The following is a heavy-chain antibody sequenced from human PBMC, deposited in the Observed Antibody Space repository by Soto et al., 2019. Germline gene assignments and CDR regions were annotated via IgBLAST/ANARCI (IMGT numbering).Heavy chain of an antibody. CDR3: AKDRTYDFWGGQRYFDY. D-gene: IGHD3-3*01. CDR2: ISGGSDAT. Sequence: VQLLESGGSLVQPGGSLSLSCVASGFTFGSYAMNWVRQAPGKGLEWISAISGGSDATFYADSVKGRFTISRDDSENTLYLQLQSLRDDDTAVYYCAKDRTYDFWGGQRYFDYWGQGTLITVSS. J-gene: IGHJ4*02. CDR1: GFTFGSYA. V-gene: IGHV3-23*01.